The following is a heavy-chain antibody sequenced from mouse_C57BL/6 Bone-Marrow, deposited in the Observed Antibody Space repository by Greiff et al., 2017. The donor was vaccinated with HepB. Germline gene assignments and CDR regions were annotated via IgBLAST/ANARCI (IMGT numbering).Heavy chain of an antibody. J-gene: IGHJ3*01. CDR2: IHPTSGST. V-gene: IGHV1-64*01. D-gene: IGHD3-3*01. CDR3: ARRGTRAVWFAY. CDR1: GYTFTSYC. Sequence: VKLQQPGAELVKPGASVKLSCKASGYTFTSYCMHWVKQRPGQGLEWIGMIHPTSGSTNYNEKFKSKATLTVDKSSSTAYMQLSSLTSEDSAVYYGARRGTRAVWFAYGGQGTLVTVSA.